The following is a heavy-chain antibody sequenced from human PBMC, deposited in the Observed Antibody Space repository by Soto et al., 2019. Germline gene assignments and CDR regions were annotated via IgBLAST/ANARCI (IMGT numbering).Heavy chain of an antibody. V-gene: IGHV1-69*05. CDR1: GGTFSSYA. CDR3: ARRCLRTSCAFDF. D-gene: IGHD2-2*01. CDR2: IIPIFGTA. J-gene: IGHJ4*02. Sequence: QVQLVQSGAEVKKPGSSVKVSCKASGGTFSSYAISWVRQAPGQGLEWMGGIIPIFGTANYAQKFQGRLTXTXDXXTTTAYMARSSLRSEDTDVYYCARRCLRTSCAFDFWGQGTLVTVSS.